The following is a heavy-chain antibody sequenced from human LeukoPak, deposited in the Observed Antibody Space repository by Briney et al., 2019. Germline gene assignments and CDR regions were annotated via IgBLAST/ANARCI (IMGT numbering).Heavy chain of an antibody. CDR3: ARGAEWWLRPFDY. V-gene: IGHV1-18*01. J-gene: IGHJ4*02. D-gene: IGHD5-12*01. CDR2: ISAYNGNT. Sequence: ASVKVSCKASSYIFINYGISWVRQAPGQGLEWMGWISAYNGNTNYAQNLQGRVTMTTDTSTSTAYMELRSLRSDDTAMYYCARGAEWWLRPFDYWGQGTLVTVSS. CDR1: SYIFINYG.